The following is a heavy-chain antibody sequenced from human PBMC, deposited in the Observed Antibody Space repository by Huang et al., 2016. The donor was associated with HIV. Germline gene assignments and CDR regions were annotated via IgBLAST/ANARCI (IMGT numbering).Heavy chain of an antibody. Sequence: QLVESGGDSVQSGRSLRLSCRGSGFRFNDFAINWFRQSRGKGLEWVGFFGSKGVGGASKSAPAVKDRFTVSRDEAKKVACLQMDNLQVDDTAIYYCSPSGDDYFYFYMDVWGNGTTVIVS. CDR2: FGSKGVGGAS. D-gene: IGHD4-17*01. CDR1: GFRFNDFA. J-gene: IGHJ6*03. V-gene: IGHV3-49*03. CDR3: SPSGDDYFYFYMDV.